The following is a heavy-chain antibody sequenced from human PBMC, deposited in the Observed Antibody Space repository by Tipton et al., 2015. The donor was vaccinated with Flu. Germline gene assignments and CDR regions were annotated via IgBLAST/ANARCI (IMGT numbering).Heavy chain of an antibody. V-gene: IGHV4-34*01. Sequence: TLSLTCAVYGGSFSGYYWSWIRQPPGKGLEWIGEINHSGSTNYNPSLKSRVTMSVDTPKNQFSLKLSSVTAADTAVYYCARDFTDGAFDIWGQGTMVTVSS. CDR2: INHSGST. CDR3: ARDFTDGAFDI. J-gene: IGHJ3*02. CDR1: GGSFSGYY.